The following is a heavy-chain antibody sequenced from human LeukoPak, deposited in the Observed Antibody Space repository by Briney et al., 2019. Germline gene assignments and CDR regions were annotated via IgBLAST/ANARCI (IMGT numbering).Heavy chain of an antibody. CDR1: GGSMSSYY. D-gene: IGHD5-24*01. V-gene: IGHV4-59*08. J-gene: IGHJ4*02. CDR2: IYYSGST. CDR3: ARGARAGYNLEPFDY. Sequence: TSETLSLTCTVSGGSMSSYYWSWIRQPPGKGLEWTGYIYYSGSTKYNPSLKSRVTISVDTSKNQFSLKLSSVTAADTAVYYCARGARAGYNLEPFDYWGQGTLVTVSS.